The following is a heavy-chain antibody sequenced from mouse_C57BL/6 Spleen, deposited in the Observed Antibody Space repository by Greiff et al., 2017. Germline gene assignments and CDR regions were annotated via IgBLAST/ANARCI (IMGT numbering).Heavy chain of an antibody. CDR3: ARSTTVVAPWYFDF. CDR2: IYPRSGNT. CDR1: GYTFTSYG. Sequence: QVQLQQSGAELARPGASVKLSCKASGYTFTSYGISWVKQRTGQGLEWIGEIYPRSGNTYYNEKFKGKATLTADKSSSTAYMELRSLTSEDSAVYFCARSTTVVAPWYFDFWGTGTTVTVSS. D-gene: IGHD1-1*01. V-gene: IGHV1-81*01. J-gene: IGHJ1*03.